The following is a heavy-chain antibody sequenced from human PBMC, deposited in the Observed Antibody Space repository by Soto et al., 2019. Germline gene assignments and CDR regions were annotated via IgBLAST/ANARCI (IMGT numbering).Heavy chain of an antibody. V-gene: IGHV4-30-4*01. Sequence: SETLSLTCTVSGGSISSGDYSWSWVRQSPGKGLEWIGHIYNSGITYYNPSLKSRVVISIDTSRNQFSLRLNSLTAADRAVYYCASRGNYCSSTSCYDYWGQGTLVTVSS. CDR3: ASRGNYCSSTSCYDY. CDR2: IYNSGIT. J-gene: IGHJ4*02. CDR1: GGSISSGDYS. D-gene: IGHD2-2*01.